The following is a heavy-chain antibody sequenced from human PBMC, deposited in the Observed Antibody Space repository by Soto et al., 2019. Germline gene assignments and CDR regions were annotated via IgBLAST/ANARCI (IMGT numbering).Heavy chain of an antibody. CDR3: ARLGITIFDYYYGMDV. Sequence: SETLSLTCAVSGGSISSGDYYWSWIRQPPGKGLEWIGSIYYSGSTYYNPSLKSRVTISVDTSKNQFSLKLSSVTAADTAVYYCARLGITIFDYYYGMDVWGQGTTVTVSS. V-gene: IGHV4-39*01. CDR2: IYYSGST. D-gene: IGHD3-3*01. CDR1: GGSISSGDYY. J-gene: IGHJ6*02.